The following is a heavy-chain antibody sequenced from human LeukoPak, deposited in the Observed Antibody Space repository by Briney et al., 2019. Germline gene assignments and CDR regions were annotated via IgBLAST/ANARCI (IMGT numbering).Heavy chain of an antibody. Sequence: HPGGSLRLSCAASGFTFSSYEMNWVRQAPGKGLEWVSYISSSGNTIYYADSVKGRFTISRDNAKNSLYLQMNSLRAEDTAVYYCARDFPDYGDLRLGSDYYYYYMDVWGKGTTVTISS. CDR2: ISSSGNTI. CDR3: ARDFPDYGDLRLGSDYYYYYMDV. CDR1: GFTFSSYE. J-gene: IGHJ6*03. D-gene: IGHD4-17*01. V-gene: IGHV3-48*03.